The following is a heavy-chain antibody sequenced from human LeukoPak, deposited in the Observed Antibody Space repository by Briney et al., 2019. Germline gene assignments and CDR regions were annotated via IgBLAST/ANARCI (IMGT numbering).Heavy chain of an antibody. D-gene: IGHD5-18*01. Sequence: GGSLRLSCAASGFTFTTYAMSWVRQAPGKGLEWVSVISGSAISTYYADSVKGRFTISRDNSKNTLYLQMSSLRAEDTAVYYCAKDRLLGSSYGQPWAYWGQGTLVTVSS. V-gene: IGHV3-23*01. CDR3: AKDRLLGSSYGQPWAY. CDR2: ISGSAIST. CDR1: GFTFTTYA. J-gene: IGHJ4*02.